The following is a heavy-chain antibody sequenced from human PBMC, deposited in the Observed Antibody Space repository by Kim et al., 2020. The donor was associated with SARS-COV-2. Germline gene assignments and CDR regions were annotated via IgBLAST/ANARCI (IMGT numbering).Heavy chain of an antibody. CDR1: GFTFSSYS. V-gene: IGHV3-21*01. D-gene: IGHD4-17*01. J-gene: IGHJ4*02. CDR2: ISSSSSYI. CDR3: ARRSWGDYTLDY. Sequence: GGSLRLSCAASGFTFSSYSMNWVRQAPGKGLEWVSSISSSSSYIYYADSVKGRFTISRDNAKNSLYLQMNSLRAEDTAVYYCARRSWGDYTLDYWGQGTLVTVSS.